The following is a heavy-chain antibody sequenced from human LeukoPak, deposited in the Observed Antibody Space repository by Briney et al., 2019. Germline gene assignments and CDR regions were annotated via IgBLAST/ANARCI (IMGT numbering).Heavy chain of an antibody. Sequence: SETLSLTCTVSGGSISSSSYYWGWIRQPPGKGLEWIGSIYYSGSTYYNPSLKSRVTISVDTSKNQFSLKLSSVTAADTAVYYCAGRSSWSLDYWGQGALVTVSS. CDR2: IYYSGST. D-gene: IGHD6-13*01. CDR3: AGRSSWSLDY. J-gene: IGHJ4*02. V-gene: IGHV4-39*07. CDR1: GGSISSSSYY.